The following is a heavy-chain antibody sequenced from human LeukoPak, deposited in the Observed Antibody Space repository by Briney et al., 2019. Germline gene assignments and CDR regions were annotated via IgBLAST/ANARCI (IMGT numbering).Heavy chain of an antibody. D-gene: IGHD2-2*01. CDR3: ARGHCSSTSCYWGVYGMDV. CDR2: IIPIFGTA. CDR1: GGTFSSYA. V-gene: IGHV1-69*13. Sequence: SVKVSCKASGGTFSSYAISWVRQAPGQGLEWMGGIIPIFGTANYAQKFQDRVTIAADESTSTAYMELSSLRSEDTAVYYCARGHCSSTSCYWGVYGMDVWGQGTTVTVSS. J-gene: IGHJ6*02.